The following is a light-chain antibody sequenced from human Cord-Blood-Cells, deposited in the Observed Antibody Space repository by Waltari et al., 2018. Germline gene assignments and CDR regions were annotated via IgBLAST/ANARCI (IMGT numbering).Light chain of an antibody. CDR3: QQLNSYPHS. CDR1: QGISSY. J-gene: IGKJ2*03. V-gene: IGKV1-9*01. CDR2: AAS. Sequence: DIQLTQPPSFLSASVGDRVTITCRDSQGISSYLAWYQQKPGKAPKLLIYAASTLQSGVPSRFSGSGSGTEFTLTISSLQPEDFATYYCQQLNSYPHSFGQGTKLEIK.